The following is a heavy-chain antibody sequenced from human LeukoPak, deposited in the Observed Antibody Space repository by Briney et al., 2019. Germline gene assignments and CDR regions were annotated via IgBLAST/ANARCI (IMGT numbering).Heavy chain of an antibody. CDR2: IYSGGST. Sequence: GGSLRLSCAASGFTVSSNYMSWVRQAPEKGLEWVSVIYSGGSTYYADSVKGRFTISRDNSKNTQYLQMNSLRAEDTAVYYCAIRQGYWYFDVWGRGTLVTVSS. J-gene: IGHJ2*01. V-gene: IGHV3-66*01. CDR1: GFTVSSNY. CDR3: AIRQGYWYFDV.